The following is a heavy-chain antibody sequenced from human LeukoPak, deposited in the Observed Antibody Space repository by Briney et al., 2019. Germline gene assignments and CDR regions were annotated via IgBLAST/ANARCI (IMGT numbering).Heavy chain of an antibody. D-gene: IGHD3-10*01. Sequence: SETLSLTCTVSGGSISSSSYYWGWIRQPPGKGLEWIGSIYYSGSTYYNPSLKSRVTISVDTSKNQFSLKLGSVTAADTAVYYCARRRITMVRGVIINRDNWFDPWGQGTLVTVSS. CDR2: IYYSGST. CDR1: GGSISSSSYY. J-gene: IGHJ5*02. CDR3: ARRRITMVRGVIINRDNWFDP. V-gene: IGHV4-39*01.